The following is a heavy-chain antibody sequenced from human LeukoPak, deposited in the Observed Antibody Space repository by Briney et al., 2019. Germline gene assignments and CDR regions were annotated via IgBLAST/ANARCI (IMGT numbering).Heavy chain of an antibody. D-gene: IGHD2-15*01. J-gene: IGHJ6*03. CDR3: AKGPRYCSGGTCLYYYYYMDV. V-gene: IGHV3-43*01. CDR2: ISWDADDT. Sequence: GGSLRLSCAASGFTFDDYTMHWVRQAPGKGLEWVSLISWDADDTYYAYSVKGRFTISRDNSKKSLYLQMNSLRTEDTAFYYCAKGPRYCSGGTCLYYYYYMDVWGKGTTVTVSS. CDR1: GFTFDDYT.